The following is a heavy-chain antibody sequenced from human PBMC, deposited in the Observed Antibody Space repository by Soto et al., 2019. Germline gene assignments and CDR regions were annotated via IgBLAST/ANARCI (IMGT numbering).Heavy chain of an antibody. CDR2: ISPYNGHT. J-gene: IGHJ6*02. D-gene: IGHD2-2*01. V-gene: IGHV1-18*01. CDR3: ARDLTIVPATHPRLENYGMDV. Sequence: GASVKVSCKASGYSFTSYCISWVLRAPGQGLEWMGWISPYNGHTQFVQRFQGRVTMTTDTSTKTAYMELRNLRSDDTAHYYCARDLTIVPATHPRLENYGMDVWGQGTTVTVS. CDR1: GYSFTSYC.